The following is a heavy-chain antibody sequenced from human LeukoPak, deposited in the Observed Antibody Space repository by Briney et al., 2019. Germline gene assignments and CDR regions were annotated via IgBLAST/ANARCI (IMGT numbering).Heavy chain of an antibody. CDR2: IYYSGST. V-gene: IGHV4-39*01. CDR3: ARSGGFLDY. Sequence: SETLSLTCTVSGGSISSSSYCWGWIRQPPGKGLEWIGSIYYSGSTYYNPSLKSRVTISVDTSKNQFSLKLSSVTAADTAVYYCARSGGFLDYWGQGTLVTVSS. J-gene: IGHJ4*02. CDR1: GGSISSSSYC. D-gene: IGHD2/OR15-2a*01.